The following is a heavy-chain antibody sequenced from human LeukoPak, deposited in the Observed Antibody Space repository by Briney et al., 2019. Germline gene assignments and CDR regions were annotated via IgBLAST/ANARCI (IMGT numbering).Heavy chain of an antibody. CDR3: ARDRHYYDFWSGLDY. V-gene: IGHV4-31*03. J-gene: IGHJ4*02. CDR2: IYYSGST. D-gene: IGHD3-3*01. CDR1: GGSLSSGGYY. Sequence: SETLSLTCTVSGGSLSSGGYYWSWIRQHPGTGLEWIGYIYYSGSTYYNPSLKSRVTISVDTSKNQFSLKLSSVTAADTAVYYCARDRHYYDFWSGLDYWGQGTLVTVSS.